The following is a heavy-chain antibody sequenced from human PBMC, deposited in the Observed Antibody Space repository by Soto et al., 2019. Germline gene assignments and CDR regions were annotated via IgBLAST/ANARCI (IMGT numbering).Heavy chain of an antibody. CDR2: INPSGGST. Sequence: GASVTVSCKASGYTFTIYYMHWVRQAPGQGLEWMGIINPSGGSTSYAQKFQGRVTMTRDTSTSTVYMELSSLRSEDTAVYYCARDRITIFGVVTTPDAFDIWGQGTMVTVSS. V-gene: IGHV1-46*01. J-gene: IGHJ3*02. D-gene: IGHD3-3*01. CDR1: GYTFTIYY. CDR3: ARDRITIFGVVTTPDAFDI.